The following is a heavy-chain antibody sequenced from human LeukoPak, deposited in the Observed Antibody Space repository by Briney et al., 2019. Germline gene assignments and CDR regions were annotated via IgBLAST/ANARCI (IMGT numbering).Heavy chain of an antibody. J-gene: IGHJ4*02. D-gene: IGHD1-1*01. Sequence: GGSLRLSCAASGFTFSSYAMSWVRQAPGKGLEWVSYIHSGGNSIYYADSVKGRFTISRDFAKNSLYLQMNSLRAEDTAVYYCARKLTGTTYFDFWGQGTLVTVSS. V-gene: IGHV3-48*03. CDR1: GFTFSSYA. CDR2: IHSGGNSI. CDR3: ARKLTGTTYFDF.